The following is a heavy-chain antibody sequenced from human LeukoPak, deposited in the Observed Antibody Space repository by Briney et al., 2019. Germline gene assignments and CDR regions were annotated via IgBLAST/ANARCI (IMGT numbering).Heavy chain of an antibody. CDR1: GFTFSSYW. D-gene: IGHD3/OR15-3a*01. CDR2: INSDGSST. Sequence: GGSLRLSCAAPGFTFSSYWMHWVRQAPGKGLVGVSRINSDGSSTSYADSVKGRFTISRDNAKNTLYLQMNSLRAEDTAVYYCARVGLGGERYYYYMDVWGKGTTVTVSS. CDR3: ARVGLGGERYYYYMDV. J-gene: IGHJ6*03. V-gene: IGHV3-74*01.